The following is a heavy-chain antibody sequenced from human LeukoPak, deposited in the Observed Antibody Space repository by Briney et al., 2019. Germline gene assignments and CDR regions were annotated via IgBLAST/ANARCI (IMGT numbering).Heavy chain of an antibody. V-gene: IGHV5-51*01. CDR3: WRLTGYCSRTRCGFRVHWVDP. J-gene: IGHJ5*02. CDR1: GSTFTDYL. CDR2: IYPGDSAT. Sequence: GEVLEISRKTSGSTFTDYLIGWGRTMPGKGVGLGGIIYPGDSATRDRPSFQGQITISADKSINTAYLQWTNLKASDSAMYYCWRLTGYCSRTRCGFRVHWVDPWGQGTLVTVSS. D-gene: IGHD2-2*01.